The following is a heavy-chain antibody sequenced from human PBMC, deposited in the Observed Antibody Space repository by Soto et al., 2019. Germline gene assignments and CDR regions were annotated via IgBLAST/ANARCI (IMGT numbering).Heavy chain of an antibody. V-gene: IGHV1-69*01. CDR1: GGTFSSYA. CDR3: ARDGDPYYYDSSGYNCFDP. D-gene: IGHD3-22*01. CDR2: IIPIFGTA. J-gene: IGHJ5*02. Sequence: QVQLVQSGAEVKKPGSSVKVSCKASGGTFSSYAISWVRQAPGQGLEWMGGIIPIFGTANYAEKFQGRVTIPADESTSTAYMELSRLRSEETAVYYCARDGDPYYYDSSGYNCFDPWGKGTLVTVSS.